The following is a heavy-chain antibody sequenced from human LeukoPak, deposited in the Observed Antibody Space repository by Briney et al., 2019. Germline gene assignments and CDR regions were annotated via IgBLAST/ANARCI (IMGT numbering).Heavy chain of an antibody. CDR2: IYPGDSDT. CDR1: GYSFTSYW. J-gene: IGHJ4*02. Sequence: GESLKISCKGSGYSFTSYWIGWVRQMPGKGLEWMGIIYPGDSDTRYSPSFQGQVTISADKSISTAYLRWSSLKASDTAMYYCARPWYYDSSGYYYFDYWGQGTLVTVSS. D-gene: IGHD3-22*01. CDR3: ARPWYYDSSGYYYFDY. V-gene: IGHV5-51*01.